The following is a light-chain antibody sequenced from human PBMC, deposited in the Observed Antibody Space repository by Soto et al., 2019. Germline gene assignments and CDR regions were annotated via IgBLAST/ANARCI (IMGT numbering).Light chain of an antibody. V-gene: IGKV3D-15*01. CDR1: KSVSYY. J-gene: IGKJ1*01. CDR2: DAS. Sequence: EIVLTQSPGTLSLSPGERATLSCRASKSVSYYLAWYQQKPGQAPRLLIYDASSRATGVPDRFSGSGSGTDFTLTISSLQPEDVAVYYCQQYHKWPPSTFGQGTKV. CDR3: QQYHKWPPST.